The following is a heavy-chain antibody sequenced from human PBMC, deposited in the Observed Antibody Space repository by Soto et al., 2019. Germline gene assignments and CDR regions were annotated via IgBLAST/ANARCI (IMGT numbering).Heavy chain of an antibody. CDR2: ISGSGIST. J-gene: IGHJ2*01. CDR3: AKEPVGPDWYFDL. Sequence: DVQLLESGGGLVQPGGSLRLSCAASGFTFRSYAMSWVRQAPGKGLEWVSGISGSGISTHYADSVKGRFTVSRDNYKNTLDLQMNSLRAEDTAVYNCAKEPVGPDWYFDLWGRGTLVTVSS. V-gene: IGHV3-23*01. CDR1: GFTFRSYA.